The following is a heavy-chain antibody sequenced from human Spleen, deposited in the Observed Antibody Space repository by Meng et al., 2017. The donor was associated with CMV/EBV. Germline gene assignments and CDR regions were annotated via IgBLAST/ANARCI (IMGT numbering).Heavy chain of an antibody. CDR2: ISYTGYI. J-gene: IGHJ4*02. D-gene: IGHD4-17*01. V-gene: IGHV4-59*12. CDR3: ASMTTATYYFDY. CDR1: GASISKNY. Sequence: SETLSLTCTVSGASISKNYWSWSRRPPGKGLEYIGSISYTGYIEYNPSLKGRVTISVDTSKNQFSLKLSSVTAADTAVYYCASMTTATYYFDYWGQGTLVTVSS.